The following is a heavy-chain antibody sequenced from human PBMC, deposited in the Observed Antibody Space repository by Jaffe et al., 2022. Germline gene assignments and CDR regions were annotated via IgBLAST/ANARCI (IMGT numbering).Heavy chain of an antibody. Sequence: QVQLQQWGAGLLKPSETLSLTCAVYGGSFSGYYWSWIRQPPGKGLEWIGEINHSGSTNYNPSLKSRVTISVDTSKNQFSLKLSSVTAADTAVYYCARGPYGDYRRGYYYYYYMDVWGKGTTVTVSS. CDR3: ARGPYGDYRRGYYYYYYMDV. CDR1: GGSFSGYY. V-gene: IGHV4-34*01. J-gene: IGHJ6*03. D-gene: IGHD4-17*01. CDR2: INHSGST.